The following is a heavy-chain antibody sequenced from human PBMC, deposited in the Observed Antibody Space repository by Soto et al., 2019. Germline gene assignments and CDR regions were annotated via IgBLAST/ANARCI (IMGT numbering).Heavy chain of an antibody. CDR2: IIPIFGTA. D-gene: IGHD4-17*01. CDR3: ARDHDYGDPRVAADFDY. V-gene: IGHV1-69*13. J-gene: IGHJ4*02. CDR1: GGTFSSYA. Sequence: SVKVSCKASGGTFSSYAISWLRQAPGQGLEWMGGIIPIFGTANYAQKFQGRVTITADESTSTAYMELSSLRSEDTAVYYCARDHDYGDPRVAADFDYWGQGTLVTSPQ.